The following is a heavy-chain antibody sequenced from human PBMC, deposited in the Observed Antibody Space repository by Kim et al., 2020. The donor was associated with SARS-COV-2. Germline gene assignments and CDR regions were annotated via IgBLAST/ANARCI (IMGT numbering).Heavy chain of an antibody. CDR3: ARVYSGYDWGDGYNLSFDY. J-gene: IGHJ4*02. D-gene: IGHD5-12*01. Sequence: SETLSLTCTVSGGSISSGGYYWSWIRQHPGKGLEWIGYIYYSGSTYYNPSLKSRVTISVDTSKNQFSLKLSSVTAADTAVYYCARVYSGYDWGDGYNLSFDYWGQGTLVTVSS. CDR2: IYYSGST. V-gene: IGHV4-31*03. CDR1: GGSISSGGYY.